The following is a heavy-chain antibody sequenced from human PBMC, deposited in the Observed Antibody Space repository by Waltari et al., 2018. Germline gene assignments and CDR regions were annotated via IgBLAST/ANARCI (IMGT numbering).Heavy chain of an antibody. Sequence: EVQLVESGGGLVQPGGSLRLSCSASGFIFSGRYMDWIRQAPGKGLEWVARTRDKANGHTTEYVASVKGRFTVSRDDSKNSLYLQMNSLKTEDTALYYCVRSKAGAGNFDYWGQGTLVTVSS. D-gene: IGHD1-26*01. CDR2: TRDKANGHTT. CDR1: GFIFSGRY. J-gene: IGHJ4*02. CDR3: VRSKAGAGNFDY. V-gene: IGHV3-72*01.